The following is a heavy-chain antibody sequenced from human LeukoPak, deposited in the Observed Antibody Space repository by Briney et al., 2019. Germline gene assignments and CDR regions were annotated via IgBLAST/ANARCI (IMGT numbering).Heavy chain of an antibody. Sequence: PSETLSLTCTVSGGSISSYYWSWIRQPAGKGLEWIGRIYTSGSTNYNPSLKSRVTMSVDTSKNQFSLKLSSVTAADTAVYYCARVARHLDWLFTIDYWGQGTLVTVSS. V-gene: IGHV4-4*07. CDR3: ARVARHLDWLFTIDY. CDR2: IYTSGST. CDR1: GGSISSYY. D-gene: IGHD3-9*01. J-gene: IGHJ4*02.